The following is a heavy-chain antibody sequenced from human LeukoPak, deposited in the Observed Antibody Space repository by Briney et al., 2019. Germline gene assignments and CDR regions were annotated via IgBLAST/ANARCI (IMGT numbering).Heavy chain of an antibody. CDR1: GFTFSSYA. V-gene: IGHV3-30*01. CDR2: ISYDGSNK. J-gene: IGHJ4*02. CDR3: AKDSNPQWLASPVFDY. Sequence: PGGSLRLSCAASGFTFSSYAMHWVRQAPGKGLEWVAVISYDGSNKYYADSVKGRFTISRDNSKNTLYLQMNSLRAEDTAVYYCAKDSNPQWLASPVFDYWGQGTLVTVSS. D-gene: IGHD6-19*01.